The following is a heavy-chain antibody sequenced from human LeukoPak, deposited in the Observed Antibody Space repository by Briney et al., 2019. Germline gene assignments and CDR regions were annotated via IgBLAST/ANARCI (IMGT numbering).Heavy chain of an antibody. D-gene: IGHD1-7*01. Sequence: PSETLSLTCAVYGGSFSGYYWSWIRQPPGKGLEWIGEINHSGSTNYNPSLKSRVTISVDTSKNQFSLKLSSVTAADTAVYYCARRGTGTTAWFDPWGQGTLVTVSS. J-gene: IGHJ5*02. V-gene: IGHV4-34*01. CDR3: ARRGTGTTAWFDP. CDR1: GGSFSGYY. CDR2: INHSGST.